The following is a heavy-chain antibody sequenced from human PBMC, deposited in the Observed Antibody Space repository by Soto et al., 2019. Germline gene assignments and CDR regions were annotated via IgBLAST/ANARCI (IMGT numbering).Heavy chain of an antibody. CDR1: GFSLSTSGVG. J-gene: IGHJ5*02. CDR2: IYWDDDK. CDR3: ALHGCGSYRYDGWFDP. V-gene: IGHV2-5*02. D-gene: IGHD3-16*02. Sequence: QITLKESGPTLVKPTQTLTLTCTFSGFSLSTSGVGVGWIRQPPGKALEWLALIYWDDDKRYSPSLKSRLTITKDTSKNQVVLTMTNMDPVDTATYYCALHGCGSYRYDGWFDPCGHGTLVTVSS.